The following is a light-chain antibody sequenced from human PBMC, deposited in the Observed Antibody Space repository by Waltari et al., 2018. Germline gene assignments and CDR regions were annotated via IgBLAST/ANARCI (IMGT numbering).Light chain of an antibody. CDR3: ISYASATPGNVV. CDR1: SSDVGGYNY. CDR2: DVS. J-gene: IGLJ2*01. V-gene: IGLV2-14*01. Sequence: SALTQPASVSGSLGQSITFSCTGTSSDVGGYNYVAWYQQHPGKAPKLMLHDVSNRPSGVSIRFAGSESGNTASLTISGLQADDEADYYCISYASATPGNVVIGGGTKLTVL.